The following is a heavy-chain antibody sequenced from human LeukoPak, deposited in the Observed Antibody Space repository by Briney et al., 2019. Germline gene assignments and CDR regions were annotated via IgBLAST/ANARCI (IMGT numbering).Heavy chain of an antibody. CDR1: GYTFTNHD. Sequence: ASVKVSCKASGYTFTNHDINWVRQAPGQGLEWMGWISAYNGNTNYAQNLQGRASMTTDTSTSTAYMELRNLRSDDTAVYYCARDGPYGSGIYRGNYYYMDVWGKGTTVTVSS. V-gene: IGHV1-18*01. D-gene: IGHD3-10*01. CDR3: ARDGPYGSGIYRGNYYYMDV. CDR2: ISAYNGNT. J-gene: IGHJ6*03.